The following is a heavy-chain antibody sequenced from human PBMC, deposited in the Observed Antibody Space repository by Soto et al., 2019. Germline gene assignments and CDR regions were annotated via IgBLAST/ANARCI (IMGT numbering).Heavy chain of an antibody. CDR3: ARRGRIAARPGAFDI. CDR1: GGSFSGYY. J-gene: IGHJ3*02. CDR2: INHSGST. D-gene: IGHD6-6*01. V-gene: IGHV4-34*01. Sequence: SETLSLTCTVSGGSFSGYYWSWIRQPPGKGLEWIGEINHSGSTNYNPSLKSRVTISVDTSKNQFSLKLSSVTAADTAVYYCARRGRIAARPGAFDIWGQGTMVTVSS.